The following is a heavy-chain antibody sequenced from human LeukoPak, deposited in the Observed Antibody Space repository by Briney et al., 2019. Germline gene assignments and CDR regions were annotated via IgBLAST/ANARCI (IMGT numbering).Heavy chain of an antibody. CDR1: GFTLSSYE. CDR2: ISRTGNSI. D-gene: IGHD6-13*01. J-gene: IGHJ4*02. V-gene: IGHV3-48*03. Sequence: GGSLRLSCAASGFTLSSYEMNWVRLAPGKGLEWISYISRTGNSIYYADSVKGRFTISRDSAKNSLYLQMNSLRAEDTAVYYCARGPYSSNWYVDYWGQGALVTVAS. CDR3: ARGPYSSNWYVDY.